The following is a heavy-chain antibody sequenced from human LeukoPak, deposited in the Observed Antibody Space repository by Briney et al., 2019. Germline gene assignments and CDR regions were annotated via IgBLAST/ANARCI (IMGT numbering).Heavy chain of an antibody. CDR2: INGRGGLI. D-gene: IGHD3-9*01. Sequence: GGSLRLSCAASGFSFSAYNMNWVRQAPGKGLEWVASINGRGGLIYYSDSVKGRFTISRDNAHNSLDLHMNSLRVEDTAVYYCAKSHVSTATGTGRYFDYWGQGTLVTVSS. CDR1: GFSFSAYN. CDR3: AKSHVSTATGTGRYFDY. J-gene: IGHJ4*02. V-gene: IGHV3-21*04.